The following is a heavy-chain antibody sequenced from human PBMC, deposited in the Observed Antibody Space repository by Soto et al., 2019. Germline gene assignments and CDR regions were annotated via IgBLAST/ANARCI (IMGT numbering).Heavy chain of an antibody. J-gene: IGHJ4*02. CDR3: ARGSNQDY. CDR1: GFTFSPYW. CDR2: INNDGSEK. D-gene: IGHD2-8*01. Sequence: EVQLVESGGDWVQPGGSLRLSCVASGFTFSPYWMSWVRQAPGRGLKWVATINNDGSEKYYADSVKGRLTISRDNARDSLYLQLTSLRAEDTAIYYCARGSNQDYWGQGTLVAVSS. V-gene: IGHV3-7*03.